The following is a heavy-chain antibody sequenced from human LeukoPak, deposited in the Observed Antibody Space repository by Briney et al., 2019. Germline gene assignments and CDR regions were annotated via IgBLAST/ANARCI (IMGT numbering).Heavy chain of an antibody. D-gene: IGHD2-2*02. CDR1: GFTFSSYS. CDR2: ISSSSSYI. CDR3: ARDWWGAPRGIVVVPAAIRTGLDV. Sequence: PGGSLRLSCAASGFTFSSYSMNWVRQAPGKGLEWVSSISSSSSYIYYADSVEGRFTISRDNAKNSLYLQMNSLRAEDTAAYYCARDWWGAPRGIVVVPAAIRTGLDVWGKGTTVTVSS. V-gene: IGHV3-21*01. J-gene: IGHJ6*04.